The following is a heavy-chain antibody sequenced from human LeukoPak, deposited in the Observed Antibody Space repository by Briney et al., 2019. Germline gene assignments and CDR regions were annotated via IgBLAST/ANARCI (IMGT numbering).Heavy chain of an antibody. CDR2: ISSSDSTI. CDR3: ARVAINDYGDYSDY. Sequence: GGSLRLSCAASGFTFSSYEMNWVRQAPGKGLEWVSYISSSDSTIYYADSVKGRFTISRDNAKNSLYLQMNSLRAEDTAVYYCARVAINDYGDYSDYWGQGTLVTVSS. V-gene: IGHV3-48*03. D-gene: IGHD4-17*01. CDR1: GFTFSSYE. J-gene: IGHJ4*02.